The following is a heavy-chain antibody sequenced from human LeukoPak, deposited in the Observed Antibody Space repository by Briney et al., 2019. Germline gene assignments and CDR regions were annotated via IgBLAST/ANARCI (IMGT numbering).Heavy chain of an antibody. CDR2: INPNSGGT. V-gene: IGHV1-2*06. J-gene: IGHJ4*02. CDR3: ARDYDSSGYYYPLDY. D-gene: IGHD3-22*01. CDR1: GYTFTGYY. Sequence: ASVTVSCKASGYTFTGYYMHWVRQAPGQGLEWMGRINPNSGGTNYAQKFQGRVTMTRDTSISTAYMELSRLRSDDTAVYYCARDYDSSGYYYPLDYWGQGTLVTVSS.